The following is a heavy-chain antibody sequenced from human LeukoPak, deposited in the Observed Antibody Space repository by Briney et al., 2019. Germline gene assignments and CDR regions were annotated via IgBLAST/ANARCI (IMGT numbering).Heavy chain of an antibody. V-gene: IGHV3-64D*06. CDR2: ISSNGGST. Sequence: GGSLRLSCSASGFIFSNYAMHWVRQAPGKGLEYVSAISSNGGSTYYADSVKGRFTISRDNSKNTLYLQMSSLRAEDTAVYYCVKGKGIAVTSPDYWGQGTLVTVSS. J-gene: IGHJ4*02. CDR3: VKGKGIAVTSPDY. D-gene: IGHD6-19*01. CDR1: GFIFSNYA.